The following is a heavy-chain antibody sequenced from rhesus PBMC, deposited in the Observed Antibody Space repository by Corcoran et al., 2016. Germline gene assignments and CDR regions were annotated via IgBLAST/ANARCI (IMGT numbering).Heavy chain of an antibody. CDR3: AKDGSGNYVNS. D-gene: IGHD1-44*01. J-gene: IGHJ6*01. Sequence: QVQLQVSGPGPVKPSETLSLTCAFSGASIRFYWGCWIRTPPGKGLEWIGESNASGASTYYNPSLKSRVTIAKDASKNQLSLRLNSVTAADTAVYYCAKDGSGNYVNSWGQGVVVTVSS. CDR1: GASIRFYW. CDR2: SNASGAST. V-gene: IGHV4-80*01.